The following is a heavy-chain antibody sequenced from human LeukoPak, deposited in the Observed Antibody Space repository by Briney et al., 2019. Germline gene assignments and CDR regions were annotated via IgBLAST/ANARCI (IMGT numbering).Heavy chain of an antibody. CDR3: ARAGAVVDNWFDP. J-gene: IGHJ5*02. V-gene: IGHV1-69*01. CDR1: GGTFSSYA. CDR2: IVPIFGTA. D-gene: IGHD2-15*01. Sequence: SVKVSCKASGGTFSSYAISWVRQAPGQGLEWMGGIVPIFGTANYAQKFQGRVTITADESTSTAYMELRSLTSDDTAVYYCARAGAVVDNWFDPWGQGTLVTVSS.